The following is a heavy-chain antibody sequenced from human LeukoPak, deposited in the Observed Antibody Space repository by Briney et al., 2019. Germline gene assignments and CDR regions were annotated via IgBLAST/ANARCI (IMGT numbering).Heavy chain of an antibody. Sequence: ASVKVSCKASGYTFTSYGIGWVRQAPGQGLEWMGWISAYNGNTNYAQKLQGRVTMTTDTSTSTAYIELSSLRSDDTAVYYCAGDRRYSSSSNSYYYYGMDVWGQGTTVTVSS. D-gene: IGHD6-6*01. J-gene: IGHJ6*02. CDR2: ISAYNGNT. CDR1: GYTFTSYG. V-gene: IGHV1-18*01. CDR3: AGDRRYSSSSNSYYYYGMDV.